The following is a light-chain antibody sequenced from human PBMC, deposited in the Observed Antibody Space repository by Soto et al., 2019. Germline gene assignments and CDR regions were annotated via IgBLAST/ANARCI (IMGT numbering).Light chain of an antibody. CDR3: CSYAGSYPFV. Sequence: QSVLTQPPSVSGAPGQRVTISCTGSISNIGAGYDVHWYQHLPGRAPRLLIYANTNRPSGVPDRFSGSKSGNTASLTISGLQAEDEADYYCCSYAGSYPFVFGTGTKLTVL. CDR1: ISNIGAGYD. J-gene: IGLJ1*01. V-gene: IGLV1-40*01. CDR2: ANT.